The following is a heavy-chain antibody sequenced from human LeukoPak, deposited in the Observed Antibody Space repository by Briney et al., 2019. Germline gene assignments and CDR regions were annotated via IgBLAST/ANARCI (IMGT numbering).Heavy chain of an antibody. CDR1: GGSISSYY. V-gene: IGHV4-59*01. D-gene: IGHD3-10*01. CDR2: IYYSGST. J-gene: IGHJ4*02. Sequence: KTSETLSLTCTVSGGSISSYYWSWIRQPPGKGQEWIGYIYYSGSTNYNPSLKSRVTISVDTSKNQFSLKLSSVTAADTAVYYCARGGSGSYYNPFVGWGQGTLVTVSS. CDR3: ARGGSGSYYNPFVG.